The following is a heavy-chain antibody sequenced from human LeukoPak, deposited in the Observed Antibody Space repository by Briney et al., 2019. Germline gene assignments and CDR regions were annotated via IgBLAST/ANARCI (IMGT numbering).Heavy chain of an antibody. V-gene: IGHV3-30*04. CDR1: GFTSSYYP. CDR2: ISYDASHD. D-gene: IGHD1-14*01. CDR3: AISPGFPFGQMDV. J-gene: IGHJ6*04. Sequence: PGGSLTLSCAASGFTSSYYPTYWVRQPPGKGLEWVAAISYDASHDFHSDSVRGRSTLSRDTAQNTLYLQMPSQKAKDTAVYYCAISPGFPFGQMDVWGKGTMVIVSS.